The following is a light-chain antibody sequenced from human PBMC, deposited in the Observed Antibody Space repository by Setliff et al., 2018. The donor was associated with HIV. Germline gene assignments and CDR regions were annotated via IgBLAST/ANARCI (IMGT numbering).Light chain of an antibody. CDR2: GNN. CDR1: SSNIGAGYD. Sequence: QSALTQPPSVSGAPGQRVTISCTGSSSNIGAGYDVHWYQQLPGTAPKLLIYGNNNRPSGVPDRFSGSKSGTSASLAITGLQAEDEADYYCQSYDSSLSGDVFGTGTKGTVL. J-gene: IGLJ1*01. CDR3: QSYDSSLSGDV. V-gene: IGLV1-40*01.